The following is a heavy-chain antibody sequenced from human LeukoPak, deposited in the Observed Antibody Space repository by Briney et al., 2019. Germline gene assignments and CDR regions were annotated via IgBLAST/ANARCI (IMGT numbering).Heavy chain of an antibody. CDR1: GGSISSYY. J-gene: IGHJ4*02. Sequence: PSETLSLTCTVSGGSISSYYWSWIRQPAGKGLEWIGRIYTSGSTNYNPSHKSRVTMSVDTSKNQFSLKLSSVTAADTAVYYCARARVADYYDSSGYYYIFDYWGQGTLVTVSS. CDR3: ARARVADYYDSSGYYYIFDY. V-gene: IGHV4-4*07. D-gene: IGHD3-22*01. CDR2: IYTSGST.